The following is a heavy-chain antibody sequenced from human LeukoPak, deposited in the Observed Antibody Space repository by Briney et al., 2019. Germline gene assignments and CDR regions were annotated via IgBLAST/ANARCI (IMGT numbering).Heavy chain of an antibody. Sequence: SETLSLTCTVSGGSISSYYWSWIRQPPGKGLEWIGYIYYSGSTNYNPSLKSRVTISVDTSKNQFSLKLSSVTAADTAVSYCARHSGYSNYGAFDYWGQGTLVTVSS. V-gene: IGHV4-59*08. J-gene: IGHJ4*02. CDR1: GGSISSYY. CDR3: ARHSGYSNYGAFDY. CDR2: IYYSGST. D-gene: IGHD4-11*01.